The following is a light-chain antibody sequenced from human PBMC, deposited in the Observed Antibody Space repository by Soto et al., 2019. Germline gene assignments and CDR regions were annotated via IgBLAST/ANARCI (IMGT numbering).Light chain of an antibody. CDR1: ESVSTN. CDR3: QQYSNWPFT. V-gene: IGKV3-15*01. CDR2: GAS. J-gene: IGKJ3*01. Sequence: EKEMTKSVATLSLTQGERVTLSCRASESVSTNLAWYQQKAGQAPRLLIYGASTRATGIPARFSGSGSGTEFTLTISGLQSEDFAVYYCQQYSNWPFTFGPGTKVDI.